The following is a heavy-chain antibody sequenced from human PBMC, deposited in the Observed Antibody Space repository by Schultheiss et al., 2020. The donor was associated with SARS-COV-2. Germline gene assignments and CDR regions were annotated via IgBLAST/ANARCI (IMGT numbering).Heavy chain of an antibody. J-gene: IGHJ4*02. CDR2: IYYSGST. V-gene: IGHV4-39*01. D-gene: IGHD3-22*01. CDR1: GLSLSTHGVG. CDR3: ARGRTLIYDY. Sequence: SGPTLVKPTQTLTVTCTFSGLSLSTHGVGVGWIRRPPGKGLEWIGSIYYSGSTYYNPSLKSRVTISVDTSKNQFSLQLNSVTPDDTAVYYCARGRTLIYDYWGQGTRVTVSS.